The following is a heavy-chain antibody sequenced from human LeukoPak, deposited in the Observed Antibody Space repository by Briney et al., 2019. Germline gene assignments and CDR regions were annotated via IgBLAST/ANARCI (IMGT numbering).Heavy chain of an antibody. V-gene: IGHV4-59*01. CDR3: ARALRSGYYDFWSGPYYFDY. D-gene: IGHD3-3*01. J-gene: IGHJ4*02. CDR1: GGSISSYY. Sequence: SETLSLTCTVPGGSISSYYWSWIRQPPGKGLEWIGYIYYSGSTNYNPSLKSRVTISVDTSKNQFSLKLSSVTAADTAVYYCARALRSGYYDFWSGPYYFDYWGQGTLVTVSS. CDR2: IYYSGST.